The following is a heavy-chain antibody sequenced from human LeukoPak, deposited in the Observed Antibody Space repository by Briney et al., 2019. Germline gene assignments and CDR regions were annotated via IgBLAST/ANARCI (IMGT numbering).Heavy chain of an antibody. D-gene: IGHD1-26*01. J-gene: IGHJ4*02. CDR2: IYYSGST. V-gene: IGHV4-39*07. CDR1: GGSISSSSYY. Sequence: SETLSLTCTVSGGSISSSSYYWGWIRQPPGKGLEWIGSIYYSGSTYYNPSLKSRVTISVDTSKNQFSLKLSSVTAADTAVYYCARVPLRGRWELLRFDYWGQGTLVTVSS. CDR3: ARVPLRGRWELLRFDY.